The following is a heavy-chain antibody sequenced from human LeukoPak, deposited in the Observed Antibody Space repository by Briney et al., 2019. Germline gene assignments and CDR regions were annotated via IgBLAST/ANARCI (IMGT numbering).Heavy chain of an antibody. CDR1: GGTFSSYA. D-gene: IGHD3-3*01. CDR2: IIPNFGTA. CDR3: ARDQAPWDFWSGYRLDY. V-gene: IGHV1-69*01. Sequence: SVKVSCKASGGTFSSYAISWVRQAPGQGLEWMGGIIPNFGTANYAQKFQGRVTITADESTSTAYMELSSLRSEDTAVYYCARDQAPWDFWSGYRLDYWGQGTLVTVSS. J-gene: IGHJ4*02.